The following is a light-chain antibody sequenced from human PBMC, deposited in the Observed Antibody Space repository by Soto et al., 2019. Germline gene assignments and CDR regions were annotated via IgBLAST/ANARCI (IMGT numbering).Light chain of an antibody. J-gene: IGKJ2*01. CDR3: QQYGSSPRT. CDR2: AAS. CDR1: QSISSSY. V-gene: IGKV3-20*01. Sequence: EIVLTQSPGTLYLSPGERATLSCRASQSISSSYLAWYQQRPGQAPRLLIYAASSRATGIPDRFSGGGSATDFTLTVSRLESEDSAVYYCQQYGSSPRTFGQGTKLEIK.